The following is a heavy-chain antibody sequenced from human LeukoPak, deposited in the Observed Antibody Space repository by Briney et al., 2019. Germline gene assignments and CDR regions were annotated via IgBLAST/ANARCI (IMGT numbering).Heavy chain of an antibody. V-gene: IGHV4-59*08. CDR1: GGSISSYC. Sequence: SETLSLTCTVSGGSISSYCWNWIRQPPGRGLEWIGYFYYSGSTNYNPSLKSRVTISVDSSKNQFSLKLSSVTAADTAVYYCARHYGSGTYPLDSWGQGTLVTVSS. J-gene: IGHJ4*02. D-gene: IGHD3-10*01. CDR3: ARHYGSGTYPLDS. CDR2: FYYSGST.